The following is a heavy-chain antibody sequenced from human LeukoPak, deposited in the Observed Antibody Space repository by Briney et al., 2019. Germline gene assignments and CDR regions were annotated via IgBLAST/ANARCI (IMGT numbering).Heavy chain of an antibody. CDR2: IKTKTDGGTT. CDR1: GLTFSNVW. V-gene: IGHV3-15*01. D-gene: IGHD5-18*01. Sequence: GGSLRLSCAASGLTFSNVWMSWVRQAPGKGLEWVGRIKTKTDGGTTDYAAPVKGRFTISRDDSKDTLYLQMNSLRGEDTAVYYCARGRYNYGSLSYSFDYWGRGTLVTVSS. CDR3: ARGRYNYGSLSYSFDY. J-gene: IGHJ4*02.